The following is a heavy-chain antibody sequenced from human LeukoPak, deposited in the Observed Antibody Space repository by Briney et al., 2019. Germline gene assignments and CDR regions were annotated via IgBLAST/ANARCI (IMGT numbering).Heavy chain of an antibody. Sequence: GGSLRLSCAASGFTFSSYAMSWIRQAPGKGLEWVSAISGSGGSTYYADSVKGRFTISRDNAKNSLYLQMNSLRAEDTAVYYCASSNRYSYGEPYYFDYWGQGTLVTVSS. V-gene: IGHV3-23*01. D-gene: IGHD5-18*01. J-gene: IGHJ4*02. CDR3: ASSNRYSYGEPYYFDY. CDR2: ISGSGGST. CDR1: GFTFSSYA.